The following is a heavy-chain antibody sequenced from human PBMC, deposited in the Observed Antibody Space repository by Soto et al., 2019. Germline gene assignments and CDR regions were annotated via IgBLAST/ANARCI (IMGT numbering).Heavy chain of an antibody. V-gene: IGHV4-39*06. J-gene: IGHJ4*02. CDR1: GGSISSSSYY. CDR2: IYYSGST. Sequence: SETLSLTCTVSGGSISSSSYYWGWIRQPPGKGLEWIGSIYYSGSTNYNPSLKSRVTISVDTSKNQFPLKLSSVTAADTAVYYCGGITVAHWGQGTQVTVSS. D-gene: IGHD6-13*01. CDR3: GGITVAH.